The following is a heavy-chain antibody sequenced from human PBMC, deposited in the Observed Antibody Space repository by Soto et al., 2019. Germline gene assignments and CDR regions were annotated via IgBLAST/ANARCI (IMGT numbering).Heavy chain of an antibody. J-gene: IGHJ1*01. V-gene: IGHV3-30-3*01. CDR3: ARPELLAVLVYFQH. Sequence: QVQLVESGGGVVQPGRSLRLSCAASGFTFSSYAMHWVRQAPGKGLEWVAVISYDGSNKYYADSVKGRFTISRDNSKNTLYLQMNSLRAEDTAVSYCARPELLAVLVYFQHWGQGTLVTVSS. D-gene: IGHD1-26*01. CDR1: GFTFSSYA. CDR2: ISYDGSNK.